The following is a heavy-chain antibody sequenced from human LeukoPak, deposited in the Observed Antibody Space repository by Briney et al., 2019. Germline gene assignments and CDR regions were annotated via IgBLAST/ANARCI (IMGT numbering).Heavy chain of an antibody. CDR2: TKNKANSYTT. J-gene: IGHJ6*04. V-gene: IGHV3-72*01. D-gene: IGHD3-9*01. CDR3: ARGSSGVTISSYGMDV. Sequence: PGGSLRLSCAASGFTFSDHYMDWVRQAPGKELEWVGRTKNKANSYTTQYAASVKGRFTSSRDDSKNSLYLQMNSLKTEDTAVYYCARGSSGVTISSYGMDVWGKGTTVTVSS. CDR1: GFTFSDHY.